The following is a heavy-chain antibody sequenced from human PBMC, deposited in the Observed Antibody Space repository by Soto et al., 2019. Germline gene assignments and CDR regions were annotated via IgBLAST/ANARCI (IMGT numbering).Heavy chain of an antibody. CDR2: IGTAGDT. V-gene: IGHV3-13*01. CDR3: ERAADYGDYFDY. Sequence: GGSLRLSCAASGFTFSSYDMHWVRQATGKGLEWVSAIGTAGDTYYPGSVKGRFTISRENTKNSLYLQMNSLRAEDTAVYYCERAADYGDYFDYWSQGTLVTVSS. J-gene: IGHJ4*02. CDR1: GFTFSSYD. D-gene: IGHD4-17*01.